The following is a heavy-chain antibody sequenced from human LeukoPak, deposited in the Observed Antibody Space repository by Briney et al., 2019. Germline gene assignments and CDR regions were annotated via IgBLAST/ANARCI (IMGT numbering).Heavy chain of an antibody. CDR2: ISGSGGST. CDR1: GFTFSSYG. Sequence: GGSLRLSCAASGFTFSSYGMSWVRQAPGKGLEWVSTISGSGGSTYYADSVKGRFTISRDNSKNTLYLQMNSLRAEDTAVYYCAKAWFGELIYFHHWGQGTLVTVSS. D-gene: IGHD3-10*01. CDR3: AKAWFGELIYFHH. V-gene: IGHV3-23*01. J-gene: IGHJ1*01.